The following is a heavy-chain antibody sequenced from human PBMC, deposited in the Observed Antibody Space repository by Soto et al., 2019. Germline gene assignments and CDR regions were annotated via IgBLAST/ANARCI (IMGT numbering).Heavy chain of an antibody. CDR3: ALQVVVTARGPYYFDY. D-gene: IGHD2-21*02. J-gene: IGHJ4*02. CDR2: IYSGGST. Sequence: LRLSCAASGFTVSSNYMSWVRQAPGKGLEWVSVIYSGGSTYYADSVKGRFTISRDNSKNTLYLQMNSLRAEDTAVYYCALQVVVTARGPYYFDYWGQGTLVTVSS. CDR1: GFTVSSNY. V-gene: IGHV3-53*01.